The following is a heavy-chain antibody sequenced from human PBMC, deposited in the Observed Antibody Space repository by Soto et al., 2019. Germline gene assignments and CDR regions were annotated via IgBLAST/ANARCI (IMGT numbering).Heavy chain of an antibody. V-gene: IGHV1-2*02. J-gene: IGHJ3*02. CDR3: VREGDHDAFDI. Sequence: QVQLVQSGAEVKKPGASVKVSCKASGYTFTGHYMHWVRQAPGQGLEWMGWINPNSGGTKYAEKFQGRVTMTRDTSITTVYMQLSRLRSDDTAVYYCVREGDHDAFDIWGQGTMVTVSS. CDR2: INPNSGGT. CDR1: GYTFTGHY.